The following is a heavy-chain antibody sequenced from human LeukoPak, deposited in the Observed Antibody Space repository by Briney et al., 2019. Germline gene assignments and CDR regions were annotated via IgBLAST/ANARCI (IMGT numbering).Heavy chain of an antibody. D-gene: IGHD6-6*01. V-gene: IGHV3-15*01. J-gene: IGHJ4*02. CDR2: IKSKTDGGTT. CDR1: GFTFSNAW. Sequence: PGGSLRLSCAASGFTFSNAWMSWVRQAPGKGLEWVGRIKSKTDGGTTDYAAPVKGRFTISRDDSKNTLYLQMNSLKTEDTAVYYCTTPLYSSSSRQKMRLKHFDYWGQGTLVTVSS. CDR3: TTPLYSSSSRQKMRLKHFDY.